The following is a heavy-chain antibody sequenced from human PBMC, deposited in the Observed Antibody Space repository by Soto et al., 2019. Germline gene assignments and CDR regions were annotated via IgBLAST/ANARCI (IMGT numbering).Heavy chain of an antibody. J-gene: IGHJ4*02. Sequence: EVQLLESGGGLVQPGGSLRLSCAASGFTFSSYAMSWVRQAPGKGLEWVSAISWNSGSIGYADSVKGRFTISRDNAKNSLYLQMNSLRAEDTALYYCAKSETDSSSGGGVFDYWGQGTLVTVSS. D-gene: IGHD6-6*01. CDR2: ISWNSGSI. CDR3: AKSETDSSSGGGVFDY. V-gene: IGHV3-9*01. CDR1: GFTFSSYA.